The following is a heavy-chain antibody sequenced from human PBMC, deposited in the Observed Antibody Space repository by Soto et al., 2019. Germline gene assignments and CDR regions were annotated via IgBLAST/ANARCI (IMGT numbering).Heavy chain of an antibody. V-gene: IGHV3-30*18. CDR3: AKDRSSGWYGSDY. J-gene: IGHJ4*02. CDR1: GFTFSSYG. Sequence: QVQLVESGGGGVQPGRSLRLSCAASGFTFSSYGMHWVRQAPGKGLEWVAVISYDGSNKYYADSVKGRFTISRDNSKNTLYLQMNSLRAEDTAVYYCAKDRSSGWYGSDYWGQGTLVTVSS. D-gene: IGHD6-19*01. CDR2: ISYDGSNK.